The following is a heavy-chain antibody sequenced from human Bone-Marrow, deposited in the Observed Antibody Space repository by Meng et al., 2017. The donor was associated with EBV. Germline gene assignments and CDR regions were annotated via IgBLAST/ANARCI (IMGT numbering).Heavy chain of an antibody. CDR2: INPNSGGT. CDR1: VSTYTSYW. CDR3: ARDGTRLRGPVGY. Sequence: QVQLVSSGAEVEKPGALVKASCRYTVSTYTSYWMHWVRQPPGEGLEWMGRINPNSGGTNYAKKFQGRATMTRDTSISTANMELSRLRTDDTAVYYCARDGTRLRGPVGYWGQGTLVTVSS. J-gene: IGHJ4*02. V-gene: IGHV1-2*06. D-gene: IGHD2-2*01.